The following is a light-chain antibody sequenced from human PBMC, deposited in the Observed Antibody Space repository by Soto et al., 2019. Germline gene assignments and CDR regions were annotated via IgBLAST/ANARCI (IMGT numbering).Light chain of an antibody. CDR2: DVS. V-gene: IGLV2-14*01. CDR1: SSDVGGYNY. Sequence: QSALTQPASVSGSPGQSITISCTGTSSDVGGYNYVSWYQQHPGKAPKLMIYDVSNRPSGVANRFSGSKSGNTASLTISGLQAEDEADYDCSSYTRSSTLLYVFGTGTKLTVL. J-gene: IGLJ1*01. CDR3: SSYTRSSTLLYV.